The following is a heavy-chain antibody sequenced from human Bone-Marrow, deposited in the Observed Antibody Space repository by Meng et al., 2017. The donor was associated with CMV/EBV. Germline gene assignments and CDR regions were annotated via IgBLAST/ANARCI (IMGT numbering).Heavy chain of an antibody. J-gene: IGHJ6*02. Sequence: SETLSLTCTVSGGSISSSSYYWGWIRQPPGKGLEWIGSIYYSGSTYYNPSLKSRVTISVDTSKNQFSLKLSSATAADTAVYYCSGYGMDVWGQGTTVTVSS. V-gene: IGHV4-39*01. CDR2: IYYSGST. CDR3: SGYGMDV. D-gene: IGHD3-10*01. CDR1: GGSISSSSYY.